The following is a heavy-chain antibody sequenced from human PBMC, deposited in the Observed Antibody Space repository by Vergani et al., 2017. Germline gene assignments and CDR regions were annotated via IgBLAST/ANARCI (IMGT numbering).Heavy chain of an antibody. Sequence: EVQLVPSGAEVKTPGEPLTISCKGSGYSFTSYWIGWVRQTPGKGLEWMGIIYPGDSDTRYSPSFQGQVTITADKSISTAYLQWSSLKASDTAMYYCARHVDEDSGSRSYYYDYYGMDVWGQGTTVTVSS. CDR2: IYPGDSDT. CDR3: ARHVDEDSGSRSYYYDYYGMDV. D-gene: IGHD6-13*01. J-gene: IGHJ6*02. V-gene: IGHV5-51*01. CDR1: GYSFTSYW.